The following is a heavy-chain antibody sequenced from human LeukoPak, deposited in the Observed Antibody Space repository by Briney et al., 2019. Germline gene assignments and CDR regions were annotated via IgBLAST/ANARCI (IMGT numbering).Heavy chain of an antibody. Sequence: RGASVKVSCKASGYTFTSYGISWVRQAPGQGLEWMGWISAYNGNTNYAQKLQGRVTMTTDASTSTAYMELRSLRSDDTAVYYCTRHSQILKSYYYDSSGYVNFDYWGQGTLVTVSS. CDR3: TRHSQILKSYYYDSSGYVNFDY. J-gene: IGHJ4*02. D-gene: IGHD3-22*01. CDR2: ISAYNGNT. CDR1: GYTFTSYG. V-gene: IGHV1-18*01.